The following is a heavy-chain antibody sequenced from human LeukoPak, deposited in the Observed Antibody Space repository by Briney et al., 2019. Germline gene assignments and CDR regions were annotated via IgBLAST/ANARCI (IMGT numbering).Heavy chain of an antibody. Sequence: SETLSLTCTVSGGSISSYYWSWIRQPPGKGLEWIGYIYYSGSTNYNPSLKSRGTISVDTSKNHFSLKLSSVTAAETAVYYCARGRRDGYNLAFDIWGEGKMVTVSS. V-gene: IGHV4-59*08. CDR2: IYYSGST. J-gene: IGHJ3*02. CDR3: ARGRRDGYNLAFDI. CDR1: GGSISSYY. D-gene: IGHD5-24*01.